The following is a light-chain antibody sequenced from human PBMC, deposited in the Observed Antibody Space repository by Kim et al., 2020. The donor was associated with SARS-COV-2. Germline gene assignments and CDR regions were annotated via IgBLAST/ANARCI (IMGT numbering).Light chain of an antibody. Sequence: DIQMTQSPSSISASVGDRVTITCRASQGISTWLAWYRLSPGKAPERLIYAASDLQIGVPSRFTGGGSGTHFTLTISSLQPVDSAIYYCQQSYSLPPTFGPGTKVDIK. CDR1: QGISTW. CDR3: QQSYSLPPT. V-gene: IGKV1-12*01. J-gene: IGKJ3*01. CDR2: AAS.